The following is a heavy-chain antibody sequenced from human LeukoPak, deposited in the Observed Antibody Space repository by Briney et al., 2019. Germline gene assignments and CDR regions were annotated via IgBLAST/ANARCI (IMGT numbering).Heavy chain of an antibody. V-gene: IGHV5-51*01. CDR2: MYPGDSKT. CDR3: ARAGNYYDSSAYYSNFDY. J-gene: IGHJ4*02. D-gene: IGHD3-22*01. CDR1: GYSFTSYW. Sequence: GESLKISCKGSGYSFTSYWIGWVRQMPGKGLEWMGIMYPGDSKTRYTPSFQGQVTISADKAISTAYLQWSSLKASDTAMDYCARAGNYYDSSAYYSNFDYWGQGTLVTVSS.